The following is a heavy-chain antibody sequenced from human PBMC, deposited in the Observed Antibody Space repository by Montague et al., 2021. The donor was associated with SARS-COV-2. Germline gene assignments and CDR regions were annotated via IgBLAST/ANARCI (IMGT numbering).Heavy chain of an antibody. Sequence: SETLSLTCIVSGYSISSGHYWGWMRQPPGKGLEWIGSIYHSGSTYYNPSLKSRVTISIDTSKNQFSLNLSSVTAADTAVYYWARVLAVDYGDARYVFDIWGQGTMVTVSS. J-gene: IGHJ3*02. CDR3: ARVLAVDYGDARYVFDI. V-gene: IGHV4-38-2*02. D-gene: IGHD4-17*01. CDR1: GYSISSGHY. CDR2: IYHSGST.